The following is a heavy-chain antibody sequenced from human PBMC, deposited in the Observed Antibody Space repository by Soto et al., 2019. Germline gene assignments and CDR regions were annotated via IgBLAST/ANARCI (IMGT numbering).Heavy chain of an antibody. CDR3: ARGYYDFWSGYQYPPYYYMDV. D-gene: IGHD3-3*01. J-gene: IGHJ6*03. CDR1: GGSISSYY. V-gene: IGHV4-59*01. CDR2: IYYSGST. Sequence: SETLSLTCTVSGGSISSYYWSWIRQPPGKGLEWIGYIYYSGSTNYNPSHKSRVTISVDTSKNQFSLKLSSVTAADTAVYYCARGYYDFWSGYQYPPYYYMDVWGKGTTVTVSS.